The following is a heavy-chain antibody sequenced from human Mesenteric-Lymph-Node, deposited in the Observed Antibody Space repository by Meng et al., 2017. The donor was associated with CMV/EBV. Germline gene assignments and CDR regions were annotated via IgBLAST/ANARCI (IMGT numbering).Heavy chain of an antibody. V-gene: IGHV4-34*01. CDR3: ARGGVNYYGI. CDR1: GGSFSDSY. Sequence: GSLRLSCVVYGGSFSDSYWSYIRQPPGKGLEWIGEINHSGSTNYNPSLKSRVAISVDTSKNQFSLKLSSVTAADTAVYYCARGGVNYYGIWGQGTMVTVSS. CDR2: INHSGST. D-gene: IGHD3-10*01. J-gene: IGHJ3*02.